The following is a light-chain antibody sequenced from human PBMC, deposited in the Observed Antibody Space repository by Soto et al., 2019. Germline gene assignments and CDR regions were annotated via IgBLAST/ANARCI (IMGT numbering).Light chain of an antibody. CDR3: QQYNNGPPAT. V-gene: IGKV3-15*01. Sequence: IVLKQSPATLSLSPGERATLSCRASQSVSSDLAWYQQKPGQAPRLLIYGASTRATGIPARFSGSGSGTEFTLTISSLQSEDFAVYYCQQYNNGPPATFGQGTKVDI. CDR2: GAS. CDR1: QSVSSD. J-gene: IGKJ1*01.